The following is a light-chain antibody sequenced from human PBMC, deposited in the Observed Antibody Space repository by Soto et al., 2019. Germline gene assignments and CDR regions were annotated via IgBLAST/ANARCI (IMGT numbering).Light chain of an antibody. Sequence: DIQMTQSPSSLSASVGDRVTIGCRASQNINTYLAWFQQKPGKAPKSLIYAATNLQGGVPSRFSGTGSWTEFSLTISSLQPEDGATYYCQQYEKYPPSFGGGTKLDI. CDR3: QQYEKYPPS. V-gene: IGKV1-16*01. CDR1: QNINTY. CDR2: AAT. J-gene: IGKJ4*01.